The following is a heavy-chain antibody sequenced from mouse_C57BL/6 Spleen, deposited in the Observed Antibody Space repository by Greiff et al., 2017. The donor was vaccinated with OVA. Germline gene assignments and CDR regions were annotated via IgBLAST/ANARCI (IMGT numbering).Heavy chain of an antibody. CDR3: ARSGEAGSYTWFAY. J-gene: IGHJ3*01. D-gene: IGHD1-1*02. Sequence: VHLVESGSELRSPGSSVKLSCKDFDSEVFPIAYMSWVRQKPGHGFEWIGGILPSIGRTIYGEKFEDKATLDADTLSNTAYLDLNSLTSEDSAIYYCARSGEAGSYTWFAYWGQGTLVTVSA. V-gene: IGHV15-2*01. CDR1: DSEVFPIAY. CDR2: ILPSIGRT.